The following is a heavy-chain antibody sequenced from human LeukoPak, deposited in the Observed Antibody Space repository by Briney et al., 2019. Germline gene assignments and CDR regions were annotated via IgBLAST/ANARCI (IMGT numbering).Heavy chain of an antibody. V-gene: IGHV3-74*01. CDR2: MSSDGATT. CDR1: GFSFSNYY. Sequence: GGCLRLSCAASGFSFSNYYMLWVRHAPGGGLVSVSRMSSDGATTIYADSVKGRFTTSRDNDKNTLYLQMNSLRAEDTAVYYCARDDSNGIDYWGQGTLVTVSS. CDR3: ARDDSNGIDY. J-gene: IGHJ4*02. D-gene: IGHD3-22*01.